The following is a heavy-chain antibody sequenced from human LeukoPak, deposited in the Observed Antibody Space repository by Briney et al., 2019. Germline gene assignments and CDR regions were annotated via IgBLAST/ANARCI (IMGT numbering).Heavy chain of an antibody. CDR1: GFTFSNYA. CDR2: ISTSDGST. J-gene: IGHJ4*02. CDR3: AKPLISVAGTLYFDY. Sequence: GGSLRLSCAASGFTFSNYAMTWVRQAPGKGLEWVSTISTSDGSTYYADSVKGRFTISRDNSMNTLYLQMNSLRAEDTAVYYCAKPLISVAGTLYFDYWGQGTLVTVSS. D-gene: IGHD6-19*01. V-gene: IGHV3-23*01.